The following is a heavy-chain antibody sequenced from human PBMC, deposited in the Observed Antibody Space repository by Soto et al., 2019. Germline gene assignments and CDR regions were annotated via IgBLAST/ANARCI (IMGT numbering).Heavy chain of an antibody. D-gene: IGHD3-10*01. J-gene: IGHJ4*01. CDR3: ARESESGSDY. Sequence: SETLSLICNVSGGSVSSGSYYLSLIRQPPGKGLEWIGYIYNSGGTNYNPSLKSRVTISVDTFKNHFSLRMSSVLPADKAGHYWARESESGSDYW. CDR1: GGSVSSGSYY. CDR2: IYNSGGT. V-gene: IGHV4-61*03.